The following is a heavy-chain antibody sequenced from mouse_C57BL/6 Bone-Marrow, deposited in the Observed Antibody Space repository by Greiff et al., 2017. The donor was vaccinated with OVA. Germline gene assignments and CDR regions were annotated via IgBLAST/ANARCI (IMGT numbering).Heavy chain of an antibody. CDR2: IRNKANGYTT. Sequence: EVQGVESGGGLVQPGGSLSLSCAASGFTFTDYYMSWVRQPPGKALEWLGFIRNKANGYTTEYSASVKGRFTISRDNSQSILYLQMNALRAEDSATYYCASSRGGYAMDYWGQGTSVTVSS. J-gene: IGHJ4*01. CDR3: ASSRGGYAMDY. CDR1: GFTFTDYY. V-gene: IGHV7-3*01.